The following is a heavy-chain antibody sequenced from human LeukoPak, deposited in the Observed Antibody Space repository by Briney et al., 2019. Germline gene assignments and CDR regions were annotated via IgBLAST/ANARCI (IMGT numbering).Heavy chain of an antibody. CDR1: GGSFSGYY. Sequence: SETLSLTCAVYGGSFSGYYWSWIRQPPGKGLEWIGEVNHSGSTKYSPSLKSRVTISVDTSKNQFSLKLSSVTAADTAVYYCARDHLAAAAPFDYYYYMDVWGKGTTVTVPS. CDR2: VNHSGST. J-gene: IGHJ6*03. D-gene: IGHD6-13*01. V-gene: IGHV4-34*01. CDR3: ARDHLAAAAPFDYYYYMDV.